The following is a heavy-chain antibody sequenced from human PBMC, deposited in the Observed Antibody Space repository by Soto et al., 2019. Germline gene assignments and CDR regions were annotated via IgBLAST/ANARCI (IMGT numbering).Heavy chain of an antibody. CDR2: ISSSSSHT. CDR3: ARAIWGSTSRWDY. D-gene: IGHD6-13*01. V-gene: IGHV3-11*05. CDR1: GFTFSDYY. Sequence: QVQLVESGGGLVKPGGSLRLSCAASGFTFSDYYMSWIRQAPGKGLEWVSYISSSSSHTNYADSVKGRFTISRDNAKNSLYLQMNSLRAEDTAVYYCARAIWGSTSRWDYWGQGTLVTVSS. J-gene: IGHJ4*02.